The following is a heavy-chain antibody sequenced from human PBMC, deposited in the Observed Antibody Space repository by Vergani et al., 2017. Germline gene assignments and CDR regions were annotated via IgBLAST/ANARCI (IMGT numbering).Heavy chain of an antibody. V-gene: IGHV3-30*02. CDR1: GFTLSNSD. J-gene: IGHJ4*02. CDR3: AKHFRGWGIDY. D-gene: IGHD3-16*01. Sequence: QVQLVESGGGVVQRGGSLRLSCATSGFTLSNSDMQWIRPGPGKGLEFVAFIQFAGSNQYYADSVKGRFTLSRDFSKNTLYLQMNSLRTDDTATYYCAKHFRGWGIDYWGQGTQVIVSS. CDR2: IQFAGSNQ.